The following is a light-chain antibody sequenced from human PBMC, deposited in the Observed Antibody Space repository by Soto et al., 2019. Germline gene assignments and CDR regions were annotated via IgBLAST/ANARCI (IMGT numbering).Light chain of an antibody. CDR1: SGHSSYI. J-gene: IGLJ2*01. Sequence: QAVVTQSSSASASLGSSAKLTCTLSSGHSSYIIAWHQQQPGKALRYLMKLEGSGSYNKGSGVPDRFSGSSSGADRYLTISNLQSEDEADYYCETWDSNTRVFGGGTKLTVL. CDR2: LEGSGSY. V-gene: IGLV4-60*03. CDR3: ETWDSNTRV.